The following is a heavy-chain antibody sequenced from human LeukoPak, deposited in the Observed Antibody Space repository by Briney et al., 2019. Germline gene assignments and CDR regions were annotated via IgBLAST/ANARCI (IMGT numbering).Heavy chain of an antibody. V-gene: IGHV3-7*03. CDR1: GFTFSSYW. D-gene: IGHD3-16*01. J-gene: IGHJ6*02. CDR2: INHNGNVN. CDR3: ARGGGLDV. Sequence: GGSLRLSCAASGFTFSSYWMNWARQAPGEGLEWVASINHNGNVNYYVYSVKGRFTISKDNAKNSLYLQMSNLRAEDTAVYFCARGGGLDVWGQGATVTVSS.